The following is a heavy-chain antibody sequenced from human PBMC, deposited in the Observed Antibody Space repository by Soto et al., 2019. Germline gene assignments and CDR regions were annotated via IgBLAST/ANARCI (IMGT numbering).Heavy chain of an antibody. CDR2: VNPIVGMS. J-gene: IGHJ4*02. Sequence: QVQLVQSGAEVKKPGSSVKVSCTASGGTFNSYTINWVRQAPGQGLEWVGRVNPIVGMSNSAQKFQGRVTITADKSTSKAYRDLTSLKSEDTAVYYCATSYGSGSAHFDYWGQGTLVTVSS. CDR3: ATSYGSGSAHFDY. CDR1: GGTFNSYT. D-gene: IGHD3-10*01. V-gene: IGHV1-69*02.